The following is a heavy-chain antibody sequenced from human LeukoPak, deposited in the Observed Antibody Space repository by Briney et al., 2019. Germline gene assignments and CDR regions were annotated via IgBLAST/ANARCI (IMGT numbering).Heavy chain of an antibody. D-gene: IGHD3-22*01. Sequence: SVNVSCKASGGTFSSYAISWVRQAPGQGLEWMGGIIPMFGTANYAQKFQGRVTITADESTRTAYMELRTLRSEDTAIYYCARGSGETGGYYYVYWGRGTPVTVSS. CDR3: ARGSGETGGYYYVY. J-gene: IGHJ4*02. CDR1: GGTFSSYA. CDR2: IIPMFGTA. V-gene: IGHV1-69*13.